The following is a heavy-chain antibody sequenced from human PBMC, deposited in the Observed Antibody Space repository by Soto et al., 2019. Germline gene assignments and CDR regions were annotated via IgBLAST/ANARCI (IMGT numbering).Heavy chain of an antibody. CDR2: IYYSGST. D-gene: IGHD6-13*01. CDR1: GGSISSGGYY. CDR3: ARERAAGTGMNPHYGMDV. Sequence: QVQLQESGPGLVKPSQTLSLTCTVSGGSISSGGYYWSWIRQHPGKGLEWIGYIYYSGSTYYNPSLKSRVTISVDTSKHPFSLKLSSVTAADTAVYYCARERAAGTGMNPHYGMDVWGQGNTVTVSS. J-gene: IGHJ6*02. V-gene: IGHV4-31*03.